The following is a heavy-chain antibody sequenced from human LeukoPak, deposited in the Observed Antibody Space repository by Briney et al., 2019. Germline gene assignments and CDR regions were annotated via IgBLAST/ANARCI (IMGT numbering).Heavy chain of an antibody. Sequence: GGSLRLSCAASGFTSSSYWMSWVRQAAGKGLEWVANINQDGGEKYYVDSVKGRFTISRDNAKNSLYLQMNSLRAEDTAVYYCGRDCSSSSCSMDVWGKGTTVTVSS. V-gene: IGHV3-7*03. D-gene: IGHD2-2*01. J-gene: IGHJ6*04. CDR3: GRDCSSSSCSMDV. CDR2: INQDGGEK. CDR1: GFTSSSYW.